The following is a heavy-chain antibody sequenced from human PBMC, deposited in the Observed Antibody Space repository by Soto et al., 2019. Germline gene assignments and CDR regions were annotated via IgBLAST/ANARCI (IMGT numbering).Heavy chain of an antibody. J-gene: IGHJ5*02. D-gene: IGHD3-22*01. V-gene: IGHV3-21*01. CDR3: ARSFDYYDRSGYPYDNWFDP. CDR1: GFTFSSYS. Sequence: EVQLVESGGGLVKPGGSLRLSCAASGFTFSSYSMNWVRQAPGKGLEWVSSISSSSSYIYYADSVKGRFTISRDNAKNALYLQMNSRRAEDTAVYYCARSFDYYDRSGYPYDNWFDPWGQGTLVTVSS. CDR2: ISSSSSYI.